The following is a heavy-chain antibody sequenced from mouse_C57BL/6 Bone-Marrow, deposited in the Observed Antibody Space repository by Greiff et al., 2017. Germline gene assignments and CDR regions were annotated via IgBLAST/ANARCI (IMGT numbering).Heavy chain of an antibody. V-gene: IGHV5-12*01. Sequence: EVQLQQSGGGLVQPGGSLKLSCAASGFTFSDYYMYWVRQTPEKRLEWVAYISNGGGSTYYPDTVKGRFTISRDNAKNTLYLHMSRLKSEDTSMYYCARHWDGPIDYWGQGTSVTVSS. CDR3: ARHWDGPIDY. D-gene: IGHD2-3*01. J-gene: IGHJ4*01. CDR1: GFTFSDYY. CDR2: ISNGGGST.